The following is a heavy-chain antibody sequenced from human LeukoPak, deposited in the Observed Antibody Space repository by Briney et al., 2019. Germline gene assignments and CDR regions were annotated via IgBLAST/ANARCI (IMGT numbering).Heavy chain of an antibody. CDR2: ISDNGYGT. V-gene: IGHV3-23*01. CDR1: GFTFSSYA. J-gene: IGHJ4*02. D-gene: IGHD5-24*01. CDR3: ATDGDGYPFEY. Sequence: GGSLRLSCAASGFTFSSYAVSWVRQAPGKGLEWVSAISDNGYGTYFADSVKGRFTISRDNSKNTLYLQMNSLRAEDTAVYYCATDGDGYPFEYWGQGTLVTVSS.